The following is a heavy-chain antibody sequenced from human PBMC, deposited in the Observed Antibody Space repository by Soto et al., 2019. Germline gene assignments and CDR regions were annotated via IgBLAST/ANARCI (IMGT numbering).Heavy chain of an antibody. D-gene: IGHD1-26*01. CDR3: VGRLTSIYYYFDS. Sequence: LSLTCTVSGDSISSATHYWNWIRQHPGKGLEWIGYVSSSGNSYYSPSLKSRVFMSVDTSKNLFSLKLSSVTAADTAIYYGVGRLTSIYYYFDSWSKGTKVTVS. V-gene: IGHV4-31*03. CDR2: VSSSGNS. J-gene: IGHJ4*02. CDR1: GDSISSATHY.